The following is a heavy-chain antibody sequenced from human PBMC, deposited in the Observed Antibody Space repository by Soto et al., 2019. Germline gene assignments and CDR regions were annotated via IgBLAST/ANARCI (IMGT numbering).Heavy chain of an antibody. D-gene: IGHD5-18*01. CDR2: IYYSGST. Sequence: SETLSLTCTVSGGSISSSSYYWGWIRQPPGKGLEWIGSIYYSGSTYYNPSLKSRVTISVDTSKNQFSLKLSSVTAADTAVYYWAGGGVDTGMVIDYWGQGTLVTVSS. CDR3: AGGGVDTGMVIDY. V-gene: IGHV4-39*01. CDR1: GGSISSSSYY. J-gene: IGHJ4*02.